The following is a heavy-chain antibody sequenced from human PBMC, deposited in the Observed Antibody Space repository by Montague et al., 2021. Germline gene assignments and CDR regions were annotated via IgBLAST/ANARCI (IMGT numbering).Heavy chain of an antibody. CDR2: IYYNGTT. CDR3: ARSLHCRGGSCYSGFDP. V-gene: IGHV4-39*01. D-gene: IGHD2-15*01. CDR1: GGSISSASYY. J-gene: IGHJ5*02. Sequence: SETLSLTCTVSGGSISSASYYWGWIRQPPGKGLEFIGVIYYNGTTYHNPSLKSRATVSMDTSKNQFSLKLSSVTAADTAVYYCARSLHCRGGSCYSGFDPWGQGTLVTASS.